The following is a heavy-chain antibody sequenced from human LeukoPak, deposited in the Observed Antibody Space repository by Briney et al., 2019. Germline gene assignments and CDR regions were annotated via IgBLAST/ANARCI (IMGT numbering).Heavy chain of an antibody. CDR1: GGSFSGYY. J-gene: IGHJ4*02. D-gene: IGHD5-24*01. Sequence: SETLSLTCAVYGGSFSGYYWSWIRQPPGKGLEWIGEINHSGSTNYNPSLKSRVTISVDTSKNQFSLKLGSVTAADTAVYYCARGSDGYNYFDYWGQGTLVTVSS. CDR2: INHSGST. V-gene: IGHV4-34*01. CDR3: ARGSDGYNYFDY.